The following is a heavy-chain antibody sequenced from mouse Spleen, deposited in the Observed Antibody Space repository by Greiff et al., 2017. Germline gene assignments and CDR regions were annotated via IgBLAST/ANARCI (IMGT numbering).Heavy chain of an antibody. CDR3: ARENDYDEYFDV. CDR2: ISYDGSN. V-gene: IGHV3-6*01. CDR1: GYSITSGYY. D-gene: IGHD2-4*01. Sequence: DVQLQESGPGLVKPSQSLSLTCSVTGYSITSGYYWNWIRQFPGNKLEWMGYISYDGSNNYNPSLKNRISITRDTSKNQFFLKLNSVTTEDTATYYCARENDYDEYFDVWGTGTTVTVSS. J-gene: IGHJ1*03.